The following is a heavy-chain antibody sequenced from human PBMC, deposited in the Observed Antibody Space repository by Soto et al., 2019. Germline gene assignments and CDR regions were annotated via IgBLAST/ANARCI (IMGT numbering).Heavy chain of an antibody. CDR3: ARRAYYASANYYNGPFDY. CDR1: GFTFSGYA. CDR2: ISYDGSNK. Sequence: QVQLVESGGGVVQPGRSLRLSCAASGFTFSGYAMYWVRQAPGKGLEWVAVISYDGSNKYYADPVKGRFTISRDNSKKQRDLKMPSMTAEDTAVYYSARRAYYASANYYNGPFDYWGQGTLVTVSS. D-gene: IGHD3-10*01. V-gene: IGHV3-30-3*01. J-gene: IGHJ4*02.